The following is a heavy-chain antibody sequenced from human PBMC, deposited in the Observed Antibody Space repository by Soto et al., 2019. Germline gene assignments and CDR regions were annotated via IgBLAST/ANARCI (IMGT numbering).Heavy chain of an antibody. J-gene: IGHJ6*02. CDR1: GFTFSSYA. CDR3: AKDRVGSSSFPPGMDV. V-gene: IGHV3-23*01. D-gene: IGHD6-6*01. Sequence: GGSLRLSCAASGFTFSSYAMSWVRQAPGKGLGWVSAISGSGGSTYYADSVKGRFTISRDNSKNTLYLQMNSLRGEDTAVYYCAKDRVGSSSFPPGMDVWGQGTTVAVAS. CDR2: ISGSGGST.